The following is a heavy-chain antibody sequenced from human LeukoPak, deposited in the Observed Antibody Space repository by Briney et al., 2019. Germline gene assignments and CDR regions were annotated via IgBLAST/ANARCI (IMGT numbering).Heavy chain of an antibody. CDR1: GYTFTSYA. Sequence: RASVKVSCKASGYTFTSYAMHWVRQAPGQRLEWMGWINAGNGNTKYSQKFQGRVTITRDTSASTAYMELSSLRSEDTAVYYCARDYYDSSGHYEVGYWGQGTLVTVSS. V-gene: IGHV1-3*01. D-gene: IGHD3-22*01. CDR3: ARDYYDSSGHYEVGY. J-gene: IGHJ4*02. CDR2: INAGNGNT.